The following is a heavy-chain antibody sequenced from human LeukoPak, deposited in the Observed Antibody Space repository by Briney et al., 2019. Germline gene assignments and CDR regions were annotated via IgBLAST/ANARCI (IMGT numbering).Heavy chain of an antibody. V-gene: IGHV6-1*01. CDR3: ARDRVDYYDSSGPTQIDY. CDR1: GDSVSSNSAA. CDR2: TYYRSKWYN. Sequence: SQTLSLTCAISGDSVSSNSAAWNWIRQSPSRGLEWLGRTYYRSKWYNDYAVSVKSRITINPDTSKNQFSLQLNSVTPEDTAVYYCARDRVDYYDSSGPTQIDYWGQGTLVTVSS. J-gene: IGHJ4*02. D-gene: IGHD3-22*01.